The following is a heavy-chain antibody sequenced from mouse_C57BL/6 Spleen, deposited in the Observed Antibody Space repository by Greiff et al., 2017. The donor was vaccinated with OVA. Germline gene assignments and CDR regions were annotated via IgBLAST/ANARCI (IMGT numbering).Heavy chain of an antibody. CDR2: IYPGSGNT. J-gene: IGHJ2*01. V-gene: IGHV1-76*01. CDR3: ARGGYSNYVRFDY. D-gene: IGHD2-5*01. CDR1: GYTFTDYY. Sequence: VQGVESGAELVRPGASVKLSCKASGYTFTDYYINWVKQRPGQGLEWIARIYPGSGNTYYNEKFKGKATLTAEKSSSTAYMQLSSLTSEDSAVYFCARGGYSNYVRFDYWGQGTTLTVSS.